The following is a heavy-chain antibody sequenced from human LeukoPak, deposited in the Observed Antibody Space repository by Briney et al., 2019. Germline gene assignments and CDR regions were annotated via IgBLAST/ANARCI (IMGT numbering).Heavy chain of an antibody. CDR1: GYSFTSYW. J-gene: IGHJ4*02. D-gene: IGHD5-18*01. Sequence: GESLKISCKGPGYSFTSYWIGWVRQMPGKGLEWMGIIYPGDSDTRYSPSFQGQVTISADKSISTAYLQWSSLKASDTAMYYCARLVDTAMVIGYYFDYWGQGTLVTVSS. CDR3: ARLVDTAMVIGYYFDY. CDR2: IYPGDSDT. V-gene: IGHV5-51*01.